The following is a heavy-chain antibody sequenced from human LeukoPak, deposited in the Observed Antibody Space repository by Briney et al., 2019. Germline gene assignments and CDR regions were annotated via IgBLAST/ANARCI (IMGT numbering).Heavy chain of an antibody. D-gene: IGHD6-13*01. J-gene: IGHJ6*02. CDR3: ARVVAAAGRRGYYYYYGMDV. V-gene: IGHV3-66*01. CDR1: GLTFSNYA. Sequence: GGSLRLSCAASGLTFSNYAMSWVRQAPGKGLEWVSVIYSGGSTYYADSVKGRFTISRDNSKNTLYLQMNSLRAEDTAVYYCARVVAAAGRRGYYYYYGMDVWGQGTTVTVSS. CDR2: IYSGGST.